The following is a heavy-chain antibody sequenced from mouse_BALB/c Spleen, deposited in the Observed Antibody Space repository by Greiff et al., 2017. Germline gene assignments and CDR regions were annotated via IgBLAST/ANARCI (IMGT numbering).Heavy chain of an antibody. CDR2: IDPSDSET. CDR1: GYTFTSYW. CDR3: AREWLGFAY. D-gene: IGHD1-3*01. Sequence: QVQLQQPGAELVKPGAPVKLSCKASGYTFTSYWMNWVKQRPGRGLEWIGRIDPSDSETHYNQKFKDKATLTVDKSSSTAYIQLSSLTSEDSAVYYCAREWLGFAYWGQGTLVTVAA. V-gene: IGHV1-69*02. J-gene: IGHJ3*01.